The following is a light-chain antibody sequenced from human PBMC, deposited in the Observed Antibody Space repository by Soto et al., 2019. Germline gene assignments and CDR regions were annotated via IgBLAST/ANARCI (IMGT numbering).Light chain of an antibody. Sequence: QSALTQPASVSGSPGRSIAISCTGTSSDVGSDYNYVSWYQQHPGKAPKLMVYDVNTRPSGVSNRFSGSKSGTTASLTISGLQAEDEADYYCCSYTTSSTYVFGTGTKVTVL. CDR3: CSYTTSSTYV. V-gene: IGLV2-14*03. CDR2: DVN. J-gene: IGLJ1*01. CDR1: SSDVGSDYNY.